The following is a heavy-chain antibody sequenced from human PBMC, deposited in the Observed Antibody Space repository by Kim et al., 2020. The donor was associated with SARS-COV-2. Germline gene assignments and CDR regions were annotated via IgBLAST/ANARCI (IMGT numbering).Heavy chain of an antibody. Sequence: SETLSLTCTVSAGPIRDYYWSWIRHYPGKGLEWIGYICTRVITTTEYTPSLKSRVAISVDISKRQLSLTVTSLTAADTAVYYCARGASPGIGLADYWGQGTLVTVSP. D-gene: IGHD1-1*01. CDR1: AGPIRDYY. J-gene: IGHJ4*02. V-gene: IGHV4-59*13. CDR3: ARGASPGIGLADY. CDR2: ICTRVITTT.